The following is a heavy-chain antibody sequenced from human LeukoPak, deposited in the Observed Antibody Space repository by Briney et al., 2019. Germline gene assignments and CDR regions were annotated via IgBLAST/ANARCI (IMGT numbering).Heavy chain of an antibody. Sequence: ASVKVSCKASGGTFSSYAISWVRQAPGQGLEWMGRIIPIFGTANYPQKFQGRVTITADKSTSTAYMELSSLRSEDTAVYYCAREPPYYYDSSGYFDYWGQGTLVTVSS. CDR3: AREPPYYYDSSGYFDY. V-gene: IGHV1-69*06. CDR2: IIPIFGTA. CDR1: GGTFSSYA. D-gene: IGHD3-22*01. J-gene: IGHJ4*02.